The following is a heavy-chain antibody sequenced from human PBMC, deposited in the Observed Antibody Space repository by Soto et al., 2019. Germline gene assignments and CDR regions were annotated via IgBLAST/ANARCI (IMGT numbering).Heavy chain of an antibody. J-gene: IGHJ2*01. V-gene: IGHV1-69*01. D-gene: IGHD2-15*01. CDR3: ARPFQSWPGGWYFDL. Sequence: QVQLVQSGAEVKKPGSSVKVSCKASGGTFSSYSINWVRQAPGQGLEWMGGIIPIFGTANSAQKFQGRVTRTADESTTKAHMALRSLRNEDTAVYYCARPFQSWPGGWYFDLWGRGTLVTVSS. CDR2: IIPIFGTA. CDR1: GGTFSSYS.